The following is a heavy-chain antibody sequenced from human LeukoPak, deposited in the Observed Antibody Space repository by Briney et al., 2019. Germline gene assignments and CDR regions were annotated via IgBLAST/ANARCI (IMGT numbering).Heavy chain of an antibody. CDR3: ARERESPVGYCSGGSCYSDSDYFDY. D-gene: IGHD2-15*01. V-gene: IGHV1-18*01. CDR2: ISAYNGNT. J-gene: IGHJ4*02. CDR1: GYTFTSYG. Sequence: ASVKVSCKASGYTFTSYGISWVRQAPGQGLEWMGRISAYNGNTNYAQKLQGRVTMTTDTSTSTAYMELRSLRSDDTAVYYCARERESPVGYCSGGSCYSDSDYFDYWGQGTLVTVSS.